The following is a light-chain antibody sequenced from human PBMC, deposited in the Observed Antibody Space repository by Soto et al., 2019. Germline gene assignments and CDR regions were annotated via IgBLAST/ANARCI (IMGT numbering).Light chain of an antibody. V-gene: IGKV3-20*01. CDR3: QQYYTSPPT. CDR1: QSVSSRY. CDR2: GSS. J-gene: IGKJ1*01. Sequence: EGVWTQSPGTLSFSPGERATRSCRASQSVSSRYLAWYQPKPGQAPRLLIYGSSSRATGIPDRFCGSGSGTHLTLTISRLEHEDFAVYYCQQYYTSPPTFGQGTKVELK.